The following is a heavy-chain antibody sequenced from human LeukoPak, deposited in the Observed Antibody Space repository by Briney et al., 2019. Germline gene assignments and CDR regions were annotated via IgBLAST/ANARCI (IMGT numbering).Heavy chain of an antibody. CDR2: INPNSGGT. V-gene: IGHV1-2*02. CDR1: GGTFSSYA. J-gene: IGHJ4*02. Sequence: ASVKVSCKASGGTFSSYAISWVRQAPGQGLEWMGWINPNSGGTNYAQKFQGRVTMIRDTSISTAYMELSRLRSDDTAVYYCARGTSTDYFDYWGQGTLVTVSS. CDR3: ARGTSTDYFDY.